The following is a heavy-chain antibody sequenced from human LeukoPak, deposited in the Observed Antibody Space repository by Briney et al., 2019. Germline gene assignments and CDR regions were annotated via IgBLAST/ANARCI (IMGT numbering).Heavy chain of an antibody. D-gene: IGHD3-10*01. J-gene: IGHJ4*02. CDR2: IIPIFGTA. CDR1: GGTFSSYA. CDR3: ARDSMVRGAPFDY. V-gene: IGHV1-69*13. Sequence: RVASVKVSCKASGGTFSSYAISWVRQAPGQGLEWMGGIIPIFGTANYAQKFQGRVTITADESTSTAYMELSSLRSEDTAVYYCARDSMVRGAPFDYWGQGTLVTVSS.